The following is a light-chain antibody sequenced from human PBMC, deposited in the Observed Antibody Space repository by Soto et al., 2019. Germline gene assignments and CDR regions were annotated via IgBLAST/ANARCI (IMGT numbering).Light chain of an antibody. CDR3: QQSFTTPLT. Sequence: DIQMTQSPSSLSSSVADSVTIPCRASQSISSYLNWYKQKPGKAPKLLIYAASSLQSAVPSRCSGSGSGTDVNLTINSLIPEDFETYFCQQSFTTPLTFGGGTKVDIK. J-gene: IGKJ4*01. V-gene: IGKV1-39*01. CDR2: AAS. CDR1: QSISSY.